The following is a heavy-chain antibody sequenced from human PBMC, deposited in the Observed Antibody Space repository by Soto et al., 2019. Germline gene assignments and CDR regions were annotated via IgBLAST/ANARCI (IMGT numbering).Heavy chain of an antibody. CDR1: GFTFSNYA. J-gene: IGHJ4*02. CDR3: AKDSHQTYGTMTARGYFDY. CDR2: VSRGGDST. Sequence: GGSLRLSCAASGFTFSNYAMSWVRQAPGKGLEWVSVVSRGGDSTYYGDSVRGRFTISRDNSKNTLYLQMSSLRAEDTAVYYCAKDSHQTYGTMTARGYFDYWGQGILVTVSS. D-gene: IGHD2-21*02. V-gene: IGHV3-23*01.